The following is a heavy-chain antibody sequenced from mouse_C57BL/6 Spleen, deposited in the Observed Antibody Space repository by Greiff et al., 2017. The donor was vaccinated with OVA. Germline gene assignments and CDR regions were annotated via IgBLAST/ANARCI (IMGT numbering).Heavy chain of an antibody. CDR2: ISSGSSTI. D-gene: IGHD1-1*01. Sequence: EVQLQESGGGLVKPGGSLKLSCAASGFTFSDYGMHWVRQAPEKGLEWVAYISSGSSTIYYADTVKGRFTISRDNAKNTLFLQMTSLRSEDTAMYYCARGSSPAWFAYWGQGTLVTVSA. CDR1: GFTFSDYG. CDR3: ARGSSPAWFAY. J-gene: IGHJ3*01. V-gene: IGHV5-17*01.